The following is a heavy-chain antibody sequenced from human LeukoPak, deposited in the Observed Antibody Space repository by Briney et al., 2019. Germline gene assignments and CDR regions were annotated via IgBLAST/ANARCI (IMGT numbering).Heavy chain of an antibody. J-gene: IGHJ3*02. CDR3: ASRRGVGASSTFDI. Sequence: TSETLSLTCTVSGGSISSYYWSWIRQPPWKGLEWIGYIYYSGTTNYNPSLKSRVTISVDTSKNQFSLKLSSVTAADTAVYYCASRRGVGASSTFDIWGQGTMVSVSS. V-gene: IGHV4-59*01. CDR1: GGSISSYY. CDR2: IYYSGTT. D-gene: IGHD1-26*01.